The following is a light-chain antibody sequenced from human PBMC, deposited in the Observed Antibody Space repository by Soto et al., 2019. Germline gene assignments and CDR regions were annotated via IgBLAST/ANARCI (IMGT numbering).Light chain of an antibody. J-gene: IGLJ2*01. CDR3: TSYAGSNNVL. V-gene: IGLV2-8*01. CDR2: EVT. CDR1: SSDAGGYDF. Sequence: QSALTQPPSASGSPGQSVTISCTGTSSDAGGYDFVSWYQQHPGKAPTLMIYEVTKRPSGVPDRFSGSKSGSTASLTVSGLQAEDEADYYCTSYAGSNNVLFGGGTKLTVL.